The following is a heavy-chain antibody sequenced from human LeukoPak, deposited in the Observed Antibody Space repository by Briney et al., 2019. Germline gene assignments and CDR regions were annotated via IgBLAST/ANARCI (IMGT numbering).Heavy chain of an antibody. CDR1: GGSISNYY. D-gene: IGHD6-13*01. J-gene: IGHJ5*02. CDR2: IFYSGST. V-gene: IGHV4-59*12. Sequence: SETLSLTCTVSGGSISNYYWSWIRQPPGKGLEWIGYIFYSGSTNYNPSLKSRVTISVDTSKNQFSLKLSSVTAADTAVYYCARGGDIAAATSGFDPWGQGSLVTVSS. CDR3: ARGGDIAAATSGFDP.